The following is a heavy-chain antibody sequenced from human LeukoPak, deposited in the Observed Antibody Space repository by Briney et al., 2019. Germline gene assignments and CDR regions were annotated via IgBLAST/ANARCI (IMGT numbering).Heavy chain of an antibody. Sequence: GGSLRLSCAASGFTFSNYVMSWVRQAPGKGLEWVSYINHNGEMIFYPDFVKGRFTISRDNAKNSLYLQMNSLRDEDTAVYYCARDNDWAFHYWGQGTLVTISS. V-gene: IGHV3-48*02. D-gene: IGHD3-9*01. J-gene: IGHJ4*02. CDR3: ARDNDWAFHY. CDR1: GFTFSNYV. CDR2: INHNGEMI.